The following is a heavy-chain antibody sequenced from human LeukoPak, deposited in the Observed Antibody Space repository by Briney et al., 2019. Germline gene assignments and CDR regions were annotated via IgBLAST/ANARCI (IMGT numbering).Heavy chain of an antibody. CDR1: GGSVSSGSYY. CDR3: ARLHRVAAQYHLFDY. J-gene: IGHJ4*02. D-gene: IGHD6-6*01. V-gene: IGHV4-61*01. CDR2: IYYSGST. Sequence: SETLSLTCTVSGGSVSSGSYYWSWIRQPPGKGLEWIGYIYYSGSTNYNSSLKSRVTISVDTSKNQFSLKLSSVTAADTAVYYCARLHRVAAQYHLFDYWGQGTLVTVSS.